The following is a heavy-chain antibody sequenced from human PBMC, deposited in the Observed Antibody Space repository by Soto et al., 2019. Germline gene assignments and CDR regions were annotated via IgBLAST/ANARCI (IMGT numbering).Heavy chain of an antibody. CDR3: ARGPLTTVTTGSLAFDI. D-gene: IGHD4-17*01. Sequence: SVKVSCKASGGTFSSYTISWARQAPGQGLEWMGRIIPILGIANYAQKFQGRVTITADKSTSTAYMELSSLRSEDTAVYYCARGPLTTVTTGSLAFDIWGQGTMVTVSS. CDR1: GGTFSSYT. V-gene: IGHV1-69*02. J-gene: IGHJ3*02. CDR2: IIPILGIA.